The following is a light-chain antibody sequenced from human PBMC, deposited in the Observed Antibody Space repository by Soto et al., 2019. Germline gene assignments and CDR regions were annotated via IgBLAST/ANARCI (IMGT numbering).Light chain of an antibody. J-gene: IGKJ1*01. CDR3: QQYGSSRT. Sequence: EIVLTQSPGTLSLSPGERATLSCRASQSVSSSYLAWYQQNPGQAPRLLIYGASSRATGIPDRFSGSGSGTDFTLTISRLEPEDCAVYYCQQYGSSRTFGQGTTVEIK. CDR1: QSVSSSY. CDR2: GAS. V-gene: IGKV3-20*01.